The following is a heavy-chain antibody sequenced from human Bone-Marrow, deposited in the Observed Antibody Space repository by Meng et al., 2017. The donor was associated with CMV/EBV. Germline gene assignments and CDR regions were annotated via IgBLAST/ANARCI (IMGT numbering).Heavy chain of an antibody. V-gene: IGHV4-34*01. CDR3: ARDGCSSTGCYGAFDI. CDR1: GGSFSGYY. D-gene: IGHD2-2*01. CDR2: IYYSGST. J-gene: IGHJ3*02. Sequence: GSLRLSCAVYGGSFSGYYWGWIRQPPGKGLEWIGSIYYSGSTYYNPSLKSRVTISVDTSKNQFSLKLSSVTAADTAVYYCARDGCSSTGCYGAFDIWGQGTMVTVSS.